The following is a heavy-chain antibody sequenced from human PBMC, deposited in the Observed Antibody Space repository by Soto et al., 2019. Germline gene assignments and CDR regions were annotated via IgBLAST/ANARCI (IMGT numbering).Heavy chain of an antibody. J-gene: IGHJ5*02. CDR2: INHSGST. Sequence: QVQLQQWGAGLLKPSETLSLTCAVYGGSFSGYYWSWIRQPPGKGLEWIGEINHSGSTNYNPSLKSRVTISVDTSKNQFSLKLSSVTAADTAVYYCARGRYYGSGSYRWGQGTLVTVSS. D-gene: IGHD3-10*01. CDR1: GGSFSGYY. V-gene: IGHV4-34*01. CDR3: ARGRYYGSGSYR.